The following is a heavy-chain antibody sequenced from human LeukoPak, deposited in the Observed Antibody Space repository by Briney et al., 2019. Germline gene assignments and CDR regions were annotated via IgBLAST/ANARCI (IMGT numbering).Heavy chain of an antibody. V-gene: IGHV4-39*01. CDR2: IYDSENE. J-gene: IGHJ6*03. Sequence: PSETLSLTXTVSGGSIDTVAFYWGWVSQPPEKGLEWIGTIYDSENEFHNPSLNTRVTISADTSKNQFSLKLNSVTAADTAIYYCARQISDYYYYYMDVWGEGITVTVSS. CDR1: GGSIDTVAFY. CDR3: ARQISDYYYYYMDV. D-gene: IGHD2/OR15-2a*01.